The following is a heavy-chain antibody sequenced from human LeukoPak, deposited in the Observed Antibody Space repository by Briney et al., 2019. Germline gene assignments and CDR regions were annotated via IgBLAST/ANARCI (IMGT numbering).Heavy chain of an antibody. CDR1: GFTLSSCG. Sequence: GTSLRLSCAASGFTLSSCGMHWVRQAPGKGLEWVAVITYDGITTYFDDSVKGRFTISRDNSKNTLYLQMNGLRAEDTAVYYCAKDRSLAGAESLDYWGQGTLVTVSS. J-gene: IGHJ4*02. CDR3: AKDRSLAGAESLDY. CDR2: ITYDGITT. V-gene: IGHV3-30*18. D-gene: IGHD1-26*01.